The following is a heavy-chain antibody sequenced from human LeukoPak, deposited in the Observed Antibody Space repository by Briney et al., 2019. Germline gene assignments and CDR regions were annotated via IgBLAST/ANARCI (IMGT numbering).Heavy chain of an antibody. D-gene: IGHD3-3*01. CDR1: GCSISSSSYY. V-gene: IGHV4-39*07. Sequence: PAETLSLTCTVSGCSISSSSYYWGWIRQPPGKGLEWVGSVFYSGSTYYNPSLKSRVTISIDPSKNQFSLKVRSVPAADTAVSYCARVYDFWSNYYAQWGQGPLVTVSS. CDR2: VFYSGST. CDR3: ARVYDFWSNYYAQ. J-gene: IGHJ4*02.